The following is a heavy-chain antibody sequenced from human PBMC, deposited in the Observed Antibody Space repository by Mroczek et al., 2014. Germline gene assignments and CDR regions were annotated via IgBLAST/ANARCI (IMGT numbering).Heavy chain of an antibody. CDR2: INHSGST. CDR3: ARDSPDYYDY. CDR1: GGSFSGYY. D-gene: IGHD3-22*01. V-gene: IGHV4-34*01. Sequence: QVQLQQWGAGLLKPSETLSLTCAVYGGSFSGYYWSWIRQPPGKGLEWIGEINHSGSTNYNPSLKSRVTISVDTSKNQFSLKLSSVTAADTAVYYCARDSPDYYDYWGQGTLVTVSS. J-gene: IGHJ4*02.